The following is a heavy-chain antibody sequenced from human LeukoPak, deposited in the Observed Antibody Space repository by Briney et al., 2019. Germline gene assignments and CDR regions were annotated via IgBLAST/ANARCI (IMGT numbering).Heavy chain of an antibody. CDR3: GRVSCGGNCYSLIGTFDI. Sequence: ASVKVSCKASGYTFTSYYMHWMRQAPGQGLEWMGGILPIFGTTNYAQKFQARVTITADESTSTAYMGMSSLRSEDTAVYYCGRVSCGGNCYSLIGTFDIWGQGTMVTVSS. CDR1: GYTFTSYY. V-gene: IGHV1-69*13. J-gene: IGHJ3*02. D-gene: IGHD2-15*01. CDR2: ILPIFGTT.